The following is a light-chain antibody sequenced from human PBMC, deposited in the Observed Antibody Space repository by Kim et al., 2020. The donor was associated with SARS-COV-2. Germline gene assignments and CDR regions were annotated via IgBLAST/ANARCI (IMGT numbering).Light chain of an antibody. V-gene: IGKV3-20*01. CDR3: QQYGISPYT. CDR1: QSVSGSY. CDR2: GAS. J-gene: IGKJ2*01. Sequence: LSPGERATLSCRARQSVSGSYLAWYQQKPGQAPRLLNYGASSRATGIPDRFSGSGSGTDFTLTISRLEPEDFAVYYCQQYGISPYTFGQGTKLEI.